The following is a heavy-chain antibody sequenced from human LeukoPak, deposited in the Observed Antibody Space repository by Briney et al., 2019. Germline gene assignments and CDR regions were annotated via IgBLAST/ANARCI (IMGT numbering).Heavy chain of an antibody. CDR2: IYSGGST. D-gene: IGHD1-26*01. Sequence: GGSLRLSCAASGFTVSSNYMSWVRQAPGKGLEWVSVIYSGGSTYYADSVKGRFTISRDNSKNTLYLQMNSLRAEDTAVYYCARDVVGATRVFDYWGQGTLVTVSS. CDR1: GFTVSSNY. V-gene: IGHV3-66*01. CDR3: ARDVVGATRVFDY. J-gene: IGHJ4*02.